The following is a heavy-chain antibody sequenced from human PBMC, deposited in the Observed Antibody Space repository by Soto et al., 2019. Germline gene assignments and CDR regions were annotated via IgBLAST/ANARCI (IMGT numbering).Heavy chain of an antibody. CDR1: GGSFTGHF. Sequence: SETLSVTCTVSGGSFTGHFWSWVRQPPGKGLEWIGEVSHSGNTKYYPSLRSRVTLSVDSSKSQISLALTSVTAADTAVYYCARAKFESTGWHQFDIWGQGTLVTVSS. J-gene: IGHJ4*02. CDR3: ARAKFESTGWHQFDI. D-gene: IGHD7-27*01. V-gene: IGHV4-34*01. CDR2: VSHSGNT.